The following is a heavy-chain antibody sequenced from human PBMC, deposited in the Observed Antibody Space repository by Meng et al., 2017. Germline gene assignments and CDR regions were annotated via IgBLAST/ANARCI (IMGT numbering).Heavy chain of an antibody. V-gene: IGHV4-4*02. CDR2: INHSGST. CDR1: GSCSSSSDW. J-gene: IGHJ4*02. Sequence: VRLHESRPGLLPPSALSFLPGAAAGSCSSSSDWWSWFRQPQGRGLEWIGEINHSGSTNYNPSLKSRVTISVDKSKNQFSLKLSSVTAADTAVYYCARDRGAVAGTNFDYWGQGTLVTVSS. D-gene: IGHD6-19*01. CDR3: ARDRGAVAGTNFDY.